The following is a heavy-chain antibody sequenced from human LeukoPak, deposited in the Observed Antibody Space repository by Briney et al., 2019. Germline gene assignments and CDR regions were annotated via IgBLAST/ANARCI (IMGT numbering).Heavy chain of an antibody. CDR3: AKAPVTTCSGAYCYPFDY. J-gene: IGHJ4*02. D-gene: IGHD2-21*01. CDR2: ISGSGGST. CDR1: GFTFNTYW. Sequence: GGSLRLSCEVSGFTFNTYWMTWVRQAPGKGLEWVSAISGSGGSTYYADSVKGRFTISRDSSKNTLYLQMNRLRAEDAAVYYCAKAPVTTCSGAYCYPFDYWGQGTLVTVSS. V-gene: IGHV3-23*01.